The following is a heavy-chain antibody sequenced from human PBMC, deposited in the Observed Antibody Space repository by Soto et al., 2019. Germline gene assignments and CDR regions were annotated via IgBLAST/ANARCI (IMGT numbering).Heavy chain of an antibody. Sequence: TSETLSLTCAVYGGYFSGYYWSWIRQAPGEGLEWIGEINHSGNSNYNPSLKSRVTISVDTSKNQLSLNLSSVTAADTAVYYCARGPIAAASPYYYYYGMDVWGQGTTVTVSS. CDR2: INHSGNS. CDR1: GGYFSGYY. J-gene: IGHJ6*02. CDR3: ARGPIAAASPYYYYYGMDV. D-gene: IGHD6-13*01. V-gene: IGHV4-34*01.